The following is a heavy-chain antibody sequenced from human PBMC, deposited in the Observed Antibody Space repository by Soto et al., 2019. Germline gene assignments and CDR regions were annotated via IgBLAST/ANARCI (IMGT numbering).Heavy chain of an antibody. Sequence: SETLSLTCAVYGGSFSGYYWSWIRQPPGKGLEWIGEINHSGSTNYNPSLKSRVTISVDTSKNQFSLKLSSVTAADTAVYYCATEARGDEYYYYYMDVWGKGTTVTVSS. CDR3: ATEARGDEYYYYYMDV. CDR2: INHSGST. D-gene: IGHD4-17*01. J-gene: IGHJ6*03. CDR1: GGSFSGYY. V-gene: IGHV4-34*01.